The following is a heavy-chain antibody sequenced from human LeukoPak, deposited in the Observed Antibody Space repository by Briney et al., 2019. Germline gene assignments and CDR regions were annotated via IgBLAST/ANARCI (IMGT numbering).Heavy chain of an antibody. Sequence: SETLSLTCAVYGGSFSGYYWSWIRQHPGKSLEWIGYIYYSGSTYYNPSPKSRVTISVDTSKNQFSLKLSSVTAADTAVYYCARAPLSGYYSIDAFDIWGQGTMVTVSS. CDR3: ARAPLSGYYSIDAFDI. D-gene: IGHD3-22*01. V-gene: IGHV4-31*11. J-gene: IGHJ3*02. CDR2: IYYSGST. CDR1: GGSFSGYY.